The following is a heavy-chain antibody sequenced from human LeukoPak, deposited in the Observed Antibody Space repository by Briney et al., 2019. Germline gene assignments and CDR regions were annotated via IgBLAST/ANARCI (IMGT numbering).Heavy chain of an antibody. J-gene: IGHJ4*02. Sequence: GGSLRLSCAASGFTVSSNYMSWVRQAPGKGLGWVSVIYSGGSTYYANSVKGRFTISRDNSKNTLDLQMNSLRAEDTAVYYCARGGGAFCGSDCHRNFDCWGQGTLVTVSS. D-gene: IGHD2-21*02. CDR1: GFTVSSNY. CDR3: ARGGGAFCGSDCHRNFDC. V-gene: IGHV3-53*01. CDR2: IYSGGST.